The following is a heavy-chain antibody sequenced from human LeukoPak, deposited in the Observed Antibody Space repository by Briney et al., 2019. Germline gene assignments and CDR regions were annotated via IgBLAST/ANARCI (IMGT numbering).Heavy chain of an antibody. CDR3: VRAVGPVGGYDSP. D-gene: IGHD5-12*01. V-gene: IGHV4-59*01. CDR1: GGCFSSYY. J-gene: IGHJ5*02. CDR2: IYYSGST. Sequence: SETLSLTCTVSGGCFSSYYWSWIRQPPGKGLEWIGYIYYSGSTNYNPSLKSRVTISLDTSKNQFSLKLSSVTAADTAVYYCVRAVGPVGGYDSPWGQGTLVTVSS.